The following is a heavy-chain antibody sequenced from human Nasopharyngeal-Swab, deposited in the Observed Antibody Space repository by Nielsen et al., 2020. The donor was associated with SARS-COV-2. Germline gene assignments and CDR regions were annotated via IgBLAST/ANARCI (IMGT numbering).Heavy chain of an antibody. D-gene: IGHD5-24*01. CDR2: ITNTGGST. CDR1: GFTFSSYA. V-gene: IGHV3-23*01. Sequence: GGSLRLSCAASGFTFSSYAMSWVRQTPGKGLEWVSSITNTGGSTYYADSVKGRFTISRDNSKNTVFLQMNSLRVEDTAVYYCASAPRPTISAPFDYWGQGTLVTVSS. CDR3: ASAPRPTISAPFDY. J-gene: IGHJ4*02.